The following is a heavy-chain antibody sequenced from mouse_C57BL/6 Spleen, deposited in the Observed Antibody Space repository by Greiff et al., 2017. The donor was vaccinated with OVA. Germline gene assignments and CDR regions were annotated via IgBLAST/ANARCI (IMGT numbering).Heavy chain of an antibody. D-gene: IGHD2-12*01. Sequence: DVKLVESGGGLVKPGGSLKLSCAASGFTFSDYGMHWVRQAPEKGLEWVAYISSGSSTIYYADTVKGRFTISRDNAKNTLFLQMTSLRSADTAMDYCARRCYDGMDYWGQGTSVTVSS. V-gene: IGHV5-17*01. CDR1: GFTFSDYG. CDR3: ARRCYDGMDY. CDR2: ISSGSSTI. J-gene: IGHJ4*01.